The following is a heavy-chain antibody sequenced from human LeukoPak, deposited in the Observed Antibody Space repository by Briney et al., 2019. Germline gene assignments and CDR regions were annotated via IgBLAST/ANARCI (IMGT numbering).Heavy chain of an antibody. V-gene: IGHV3-30*03. Sequence: GRSLRLSCAASGFTFSSYGMHWVRQAPGKGLEWVAVISYDGSNKYYADSVKGRFTISRDNSKNTLYLQMNSLRAEDTAVYYCARGDRRDGYRFDSWGQGTLVTVSS. J-gene: IGHJ4*02. CDR3: ARGDRRDGYRFDS. CDR2: ISYDGSNK. CDR1: GFTFSSYG. D-gene: IGHD5-24*01.